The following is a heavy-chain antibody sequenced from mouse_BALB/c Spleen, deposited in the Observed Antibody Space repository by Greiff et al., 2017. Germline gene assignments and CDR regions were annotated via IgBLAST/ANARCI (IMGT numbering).Heavy chain of an antibody. CDR1: GFTFSSFG. CDR3: ARGGTTVVATDYYAMDY. V-gene: IGHV5-17*02. J-gene: IGHJ4*01. D-gene: IGHD1-1*01. Sequence: EVNVVESGGGLVQPGGSRKLSCAASGFTFSSFGMHWVRQAPEKGLEWVAYISSGSSTIYYADTVKGRFTISRDNPKNTLFLQMTSLRSEDTAMYYCARGGTTVVATDYYAMDYWGQGTSVTVSS. CDR2: ISSGSSTI.